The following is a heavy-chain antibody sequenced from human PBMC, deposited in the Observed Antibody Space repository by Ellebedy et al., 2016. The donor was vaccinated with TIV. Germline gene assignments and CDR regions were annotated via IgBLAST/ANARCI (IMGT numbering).Heavy chain of an antibody. CDR1: GFTFSSYA. Sequence: GESLKISCAASGFTFSSYAMHWVRQAPGKGLECVSAISSNGGSTDCANSVKGRFTISRDNSKNTLFLHMGRLRGADMAVYYCARGLDTYGSDYWGQGTLVTVSS. J-gene: IGHJ4*02. CDR3: ARGLDTYGSDY. D-gene: IGHD3-10*01. CDR2: ISSNGGST. V-gene: IGHV3-64*01.